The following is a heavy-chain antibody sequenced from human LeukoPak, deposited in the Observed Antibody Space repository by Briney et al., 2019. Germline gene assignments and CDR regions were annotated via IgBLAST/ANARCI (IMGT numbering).Heavy chain of an antibody. V-gene: IGHV3-21*01. D-gene: IGHD6-13*01. CDR1: GFTFSSYS. Sequence: GGSLRLSCAASGFTFSSYSMNWVRQAPGKGLEWVSSISSSSSYKYYAVAVKGRFTISRDNAKNSLYLQMNILRAEDTALDYCARDSSSWYHFDYWGQGTLVTVSS. CDR3: ARDSSSWYHFDY. CDR2: ISSSSSYK. J-gene: IGHJ4*02.